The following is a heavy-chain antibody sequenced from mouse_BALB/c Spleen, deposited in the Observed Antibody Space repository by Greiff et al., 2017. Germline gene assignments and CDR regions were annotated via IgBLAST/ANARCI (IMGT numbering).Heavy chain of an antibody. J-gene: IGHJ3*01. CDR1: GFTFSSFG. CDR2: ISSGSSTI. Sequence: EVKLVESGGGLVQPGGSRKLSCAASGFTFSSFGMHWVRQAPEQGLEWVAYISSGSSTIYYADTVKGRFTISRDNPKNTLFLQMTSLRSEDTAMYYCARSDGYFTWFAYWGQGTLVTVSA. CDR3: ARSDGYFTWFAY. V-gene: IGHV5-17*02. D-gene: IGHD2-3*01.